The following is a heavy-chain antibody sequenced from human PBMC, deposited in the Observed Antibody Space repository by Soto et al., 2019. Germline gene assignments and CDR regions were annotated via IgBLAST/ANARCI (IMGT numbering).Heavy chain of an antibody. CDR3: ARGGGPYDSSSYYFDS. Sequence: QVHLQESGPRLVQPSETLSLACTVSGGPVNSGSYFWSWIRQPPGKGLEWIGYIYYSGNTFYNPSFQSRVTMSVDPSKNQFSLKLPSVTAADTAVYYCARGGGPYDSSSYYFDSGGQGTLVTVSS. CDR2: IYYSGNT. D-gene: IGHD3-22*01. V-gene: IGHV4-61*01. CDR1: GGPVNSGSYF. J-gene: IGHJ4*02.